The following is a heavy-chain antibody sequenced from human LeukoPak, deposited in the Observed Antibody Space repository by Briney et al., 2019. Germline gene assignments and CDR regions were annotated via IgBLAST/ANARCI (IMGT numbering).Heavy chain of an antibody. CDR1: GYTFTSYG. V-gene: IGHV1-18*01. J-gene: IGHJ5*02. D-gene: IGHD3-10*01. CDR3: ARDHVHRLLWFGETQTNWFDP. CDR2: ISGYNGYT. Sequence: ASVNVSCKASGYTFTSYGIYWVRQAPGQGIEWMGWISGYNGYTNYAQKLQGRVTMTTDTSTNTAYMELRSLRSDDTAVYYCARDHVHRLLWFGETQTNWFDPWGQGTLVTVSS.